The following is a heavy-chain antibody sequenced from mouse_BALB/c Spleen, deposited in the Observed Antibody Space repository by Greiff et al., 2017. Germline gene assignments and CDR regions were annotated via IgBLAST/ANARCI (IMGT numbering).Heavy chain of an antibody. J-gene: IGHJ3*01. CDR2: IDPSNSET. CDR1: GYTFTSYW. Sequence: VQLQESGPELVRPGASVKMSCKASGYTFTSYWMHWVKQRPGQGLEWIGMIDPSNSETRLNQKFKDKATLNVDKSSNTAYMQLSSLTSEDSAVYYCARCHYGNSYAWFAYWGQGTLVTVSA. D-gene: IGHD2-1*01. CDR3: ARCHYGNSYAWFAY. V-gene: IGHV1S127*01.